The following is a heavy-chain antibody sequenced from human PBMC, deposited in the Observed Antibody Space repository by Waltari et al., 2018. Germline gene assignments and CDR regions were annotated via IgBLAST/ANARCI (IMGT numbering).Heavy chain of an antibody. J-gene: IGHJ2*01. CDR1: AGSFSVYY. CDR3: ARGGRIAVAAPRGYFDL. D-gene: IGHD6-19*01. V-gene: IGHV4-34*01. Sequence: QVQLQQWGAGLLKPSEPLSLTCAVYAGSFSVYYWSWLRPPPGKGLGWIGKIHHRGNTNYTPSLKSRVTISVDTSKNQFSLKLSSVTAADTAVYYCARGGRIAVAAPRGYFDLWGRGTLVTVSS. CDR2: IHHRGNT.